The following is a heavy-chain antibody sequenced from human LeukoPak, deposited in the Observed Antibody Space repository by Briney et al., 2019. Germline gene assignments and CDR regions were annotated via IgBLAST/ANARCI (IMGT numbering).Heavy chain of an antibody. D-gene: IGHD3-10*01. J-gene: IGHJ4*02. CDR3: ARVVRYYGSGSYFDY. CDR1: GGSISSGSYY. CDR2: IYTSGST. Sequence: SETLSLTCTVSGGSISSGSYYWSWIRQPAGRGLDWIGRIYTSGSTNYNPSLKSRVTISVDTSKNQFSLKLSSVTAADTAVYYCARVVRYYGSGSYFDYWGQGTLVTVSS. V-gene: IGHV4-61*02.